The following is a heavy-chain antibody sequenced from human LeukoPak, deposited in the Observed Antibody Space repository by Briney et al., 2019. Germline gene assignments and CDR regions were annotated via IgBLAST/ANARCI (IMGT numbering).Heavy chain of an antibody. V-gene: IGHV4-39*01. CDR1: GGSISSSSYY. CDR3: ARSRWELLAFDI. CDR2: IYYSGST. Sequence: SETLSLTCTVSGGSISSSSYYWGWIRQPPGKGLEWIGSIYYSGSTYYNPSLKSRVTISVGTSKNQFSLKLSSVTAADTAVYYCARSRWELLAFDIWGQGTMVTVSS. J-gene: IGHJ3*02. D-gene: IGHD1-26*01.